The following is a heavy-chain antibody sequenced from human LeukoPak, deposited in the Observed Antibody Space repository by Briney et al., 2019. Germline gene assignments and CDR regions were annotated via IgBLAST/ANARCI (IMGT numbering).Heavy chain of an antibody. CDR1: GFGFSNSW. V-gene: IGHV3-74*01. Sequence: GGSLGLSCAASGFGFSNSWMHWVRQAPGKGLVWVSRINSDGSSTNYADSVKGRFTISRDNAKNTLYLQMNSLRAEDTPVYYCVRDPRYCTGDNFWGPHYLLSWGQGTLVTVSS. CDR3: VRDPRYCTGDNFWGPHYLLS. D-gene: IGHD2-8*02. J-gene: IGHJ4*02. CDR2: INSDGSST.